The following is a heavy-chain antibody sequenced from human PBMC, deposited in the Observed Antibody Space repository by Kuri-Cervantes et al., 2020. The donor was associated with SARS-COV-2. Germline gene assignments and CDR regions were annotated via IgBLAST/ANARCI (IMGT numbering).Heavy chain of an antibody. V-gene: IGHV1-8*01. CDR1: GYTFTGYD. CDR3: ARGDYYDSSGLDY. Sequence: ASVKVSCKPSGYTFTGYDLNWVRQAPGQGLEWMGWMNPNSGNTGYAQKFQGRVTMTRYTSISTAYMELSSLRSEDTAVYYCARGDYYDSSGLDYWGQGTMVTVSS. CDR2: MNPNSGNT. J-gene: IGHJ4*02. D-gene: IGHD3-22*01.